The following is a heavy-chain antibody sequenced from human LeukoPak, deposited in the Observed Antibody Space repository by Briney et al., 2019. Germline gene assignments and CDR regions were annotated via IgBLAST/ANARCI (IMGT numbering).Heavy chain of an antibody. CDR2: ISSSSSYI. CDR3: ARDDSGWYDFGYYFDY. CDR1: GFTFSSYS. V-gene: IGHV3-21*01. J-gene: IGHJ4*02. D-gene: IGHD6-19*01. Sequence: PGGSLRLSCAASGFTFSSYSMNWVRQAPGKGLEWVSSISSSSSYIYYADSVKGRFTISRDNAKNSLYLQMNSLRAEDTAVYYCARDDSGWYDFGYYFDYWGQGTLVTVSS.